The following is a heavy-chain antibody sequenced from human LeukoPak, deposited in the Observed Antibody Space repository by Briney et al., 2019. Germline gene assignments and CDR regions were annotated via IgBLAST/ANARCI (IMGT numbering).Heavy chain of an antibody. CDR1: GGSISSGSYY. D-gene: IGHD3-16*02. CDR2: IYASGIT. J-gene: IGHJ5*02. V-gene: IGHV4-61*02. Sequence: SETLSLTCTVSGGSISSGSYYWNWIRQPAGKGLEWIGRIYASGITNYHPSLKSRVAISVDTSKNQFSLRLSSVTAADTAVYYCAREFGNDYVWGSYRYFSWFDPWGQGTLVTVSS. CDR3: AREFGNDYVWGSYRYFSWFDP.